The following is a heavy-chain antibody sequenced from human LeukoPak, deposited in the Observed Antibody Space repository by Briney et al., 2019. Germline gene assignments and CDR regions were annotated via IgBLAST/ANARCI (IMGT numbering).Heavy chain of an antibody. CDR3: ARGRGYYDSSGYYYRPLFDY. J-gene: IGHJ4*02. V-gene: IGHV4-34*01. Sequence: SETLSLTCAVYGGSFSGYYWSWIRQPPGKGLEWIGEINHSGSTNYNPSLKSRVTISVDTSKNQFSLKLSSVTAADTAVYYCARGRGYYDSSGYYYRPLFDYWGQGTVVTVSS. D-gene: IGHD3-22*01. CDR2: INHSGST. CDR1: GGSFSGYY.